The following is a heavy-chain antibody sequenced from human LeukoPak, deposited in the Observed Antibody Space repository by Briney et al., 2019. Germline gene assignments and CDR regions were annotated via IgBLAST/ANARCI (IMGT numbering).Heavy chain of an antibody. D-gene: IGHD3-10*01. V-gene: IGHV4-59*01. CDR2: IYYGGST. Sequence: SETLSLTCTVSGGSISGYYWSWIRQSPGKGLEWIGYIYYGGSTNYNPSLKSRVTISVDTKNQFSLKLSSVTAADTAVYYCARVPSSFGSSTWYFDLWGRGTLVTVSS. J-gene: IGHJ2*01. CDR3: ARVPSSFGSSTWYFDL. CDR1: GGSISGYY.